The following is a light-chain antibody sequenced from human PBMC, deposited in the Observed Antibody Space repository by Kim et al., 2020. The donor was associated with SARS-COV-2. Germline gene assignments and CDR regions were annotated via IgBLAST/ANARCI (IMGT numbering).Light chain of an antibody. CDR1: QDIRTY. V-gene: IGKV1-33*01. Sequence: ASVGDRVTITCRASQDIRTYLGWYQQKPGRAPKRLIYGASSLQTGVPSRFSGSGSGTEFTFTISSLQPEDIATYYCLQYDTLPPTFGEGTRLEIK. CDR3: LQYDTLPPT. J-gene: IGKJ5*01. CDR2: GAS.